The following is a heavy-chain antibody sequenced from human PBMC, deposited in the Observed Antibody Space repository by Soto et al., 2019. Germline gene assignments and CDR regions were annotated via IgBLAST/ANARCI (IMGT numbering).Heavy chain of an antibody. CDR1: GGSISSYY. CDR2: FFYSGST. D-gene: IGHD3-10*01. V-gene: IGHV4-59*01. CDR3: GSGGAY. Sequence: SETLSLTCTVSGGSISSYYWSWIRQPPGKGLEWIGYFFYSGSTNYNPSLKSRVTISVDTSKNQFSLKLNSVTAADTAVYYYGSGGAYWGQGTLVTVSS. J-gene: IGHJ4*02.